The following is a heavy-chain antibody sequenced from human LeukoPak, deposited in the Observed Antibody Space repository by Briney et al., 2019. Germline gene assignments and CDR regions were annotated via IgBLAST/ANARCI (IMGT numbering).Heavy chain of an antibody. J-gene: IGHJ5*02. CDR1: GFTFSSYA. V-gene: IGHV3-23*01. CDR3: AKDYRYEILTGYNNWLDA. D-gene: IGHD3-9*01. CDR2: ISGSGGST. Sequence: RAGGSLRLSCTASGFTFSSYAMTWVRQAPGKGLEWVSAISGSGGSTYYADSVKGRLSISRDNSQNTLYLQMNSLRVDDTAVYYCAKDYRYEILTGYNNWLDAWGQGTLVTVSS.